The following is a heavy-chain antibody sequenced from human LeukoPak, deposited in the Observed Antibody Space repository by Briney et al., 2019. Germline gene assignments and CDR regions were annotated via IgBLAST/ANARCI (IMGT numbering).Heavy chain of an antibody. V-gene: IGHV4-34*01. J-gene: IGHJ4*02. D-gene: IGHD6-13*01. CDR3: ARCDSSSWGGVDY. CDR1: GGSFSGHY. CDR2: VDHSGKT. Sequence: SETLSLTCAVPGGSFSGHYWSWIRQSPGEGREWMGNVDHSGKTNYNPSLKGRLTISVDTSKSQLSLRLSSVTAADTAVYYCARCDSSSWGGVDYWGQGTMVTVSS.